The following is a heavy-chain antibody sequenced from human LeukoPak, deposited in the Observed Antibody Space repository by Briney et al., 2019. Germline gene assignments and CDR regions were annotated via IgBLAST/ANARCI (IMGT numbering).Heavy chain of an antibody. CDR1: GFTFSSYG. D-gene: IGHD2-2*01. J-gene: IGHJ5*02. CDR3: AREQVVVVPAAGFDP. CDR2: IHFDGGYK. V-gene: IGHV3-30*02. Sequence: GGSLRLSCAASGFTFSSYGMHWVRQAPGKGLEWVALIHFDGGYKYNADSVKGRFTISRDNAKNSLYLQMNSLRAEDTAVYYCAREQVVVVPAAGFDPWGQGTLVTVSS.